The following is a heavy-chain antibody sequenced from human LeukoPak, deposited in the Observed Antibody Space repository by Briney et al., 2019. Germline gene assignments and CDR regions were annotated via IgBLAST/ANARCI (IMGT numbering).Heavy chain of an antibody. V-gene: IGHV4-34*01. CDR1: GGSFNGYY. D-gene: IGHD1-26*01. Sequence: PSETLSLTCAVYGGSFNGYYWSWIRQPPGKGLEWIGEINHSGSTNYNPSLKSRVTISVDTSKNQFSLKLSSVTAADTAVYYCARREWELAYYYMDVWGKGTTVTVSS. J-gene: IGHJ6*03. CDR3: ARREWELAYYYMDV. CDR2: INHSGST.